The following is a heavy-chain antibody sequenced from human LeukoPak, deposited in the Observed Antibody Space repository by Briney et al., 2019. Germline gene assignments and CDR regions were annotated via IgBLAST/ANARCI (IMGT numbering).Heavy chain of an antibody. CDR3: ARGPEYSSSDYYYYYMDV. CDR2: INHSGST. J-gene: IGHJ6*03. D-gene: IGHD6-6*01. Sequence: SETLSLTCAVYGGSFSGYYWSWIRQPPGKGLEWIGEINHSGSTNYNPSLKSRVTISVDTSKNQFSLKLSSVTAADTAVYYCARGPEYSSSDYYYYYMDVWGKGTTVTVSS. CDR1: GGSFSGYY. V-gene: IGHV4-34*01.